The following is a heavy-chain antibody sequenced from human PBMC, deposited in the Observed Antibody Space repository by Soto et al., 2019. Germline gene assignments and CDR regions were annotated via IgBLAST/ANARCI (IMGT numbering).Heavy chain of an antibody. CDR2: ISYDGSNK. CDR3: SKENRVYDYSIFYSEYFQH. Sequence: QAQMVESGGGVVQPGSSLRLSCAASGFTFSSYGMHWVRQAPGKGLEWVAGISYDGSNKDYADSVKGRFTISRDNSKNTLDLQMNSLRAEDAAVYYWSKENRVYDYSIFYSEYFQHGGEGTVVTVSS. J-gene: IGHJ1*01. V-gene: IGHV3-30*18. CDR1: GFTFSSYG. D-gene: IGHD4-4*01.